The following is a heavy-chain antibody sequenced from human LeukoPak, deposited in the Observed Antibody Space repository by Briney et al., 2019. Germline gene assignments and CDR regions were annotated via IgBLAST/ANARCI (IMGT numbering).Heavy chain of an antibody. Sequence: RGSLRLSCAASGFTFSDYYMSWIHQAPGKGLEWVSYISSSGSPTYYADSVKGRFTISSDNAKNSLYLQMNSLRAEDTAVYYCARDPYRAFDIWGQGTMVTVSS. CDR2: ISSSGSPT. J-gene: IGHJ3*02. V-gene: IGHV3-11*01. D-gene: IGHD1-26*01. CDR3: ARDPYRAFDI. CDR1: GFTFSDYY.